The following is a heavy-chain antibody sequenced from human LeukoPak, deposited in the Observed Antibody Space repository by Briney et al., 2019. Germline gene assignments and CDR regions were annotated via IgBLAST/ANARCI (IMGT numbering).Heavy chain of an antibody. J-gene: IGHJ4*01. Sequence: SETLSLTCTVSGGSVSSDSYYWSWIRQPPGKGLEWIGHISYSGTTNYNPSLKSRVIISIDISQNQFSLKLSSVTAADTAVYYCAGAPNPTFFDYWGQDPWPPSPQ. CDR1: GGSVSSDSYY. CDR3: AGAPNPTFFDY. V-gene: IGHV4-61*01. CDR2: ISYSGTT.